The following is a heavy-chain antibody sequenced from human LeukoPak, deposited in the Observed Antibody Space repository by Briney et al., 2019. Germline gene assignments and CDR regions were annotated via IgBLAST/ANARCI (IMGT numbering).Heavy chain of an antibody. J-gene: IGHJ4*02. CDR1: GGTFSSYA. V-gene: IGHV1-69*05. D-gene: IGHD3-3*01. CDR2: IIPIFGTA. CDR3: ARVMDYYDYYFDY. Sequence: SVKVSCKASGGTFSSYAISWVRQAPGQGLEWMGGIIPIFGTANYAQKFQGRVTITTDESTSTAYMELSSLRSEDTAVYYCARVMDYYDYYFDYWGQGTLVTVSS.